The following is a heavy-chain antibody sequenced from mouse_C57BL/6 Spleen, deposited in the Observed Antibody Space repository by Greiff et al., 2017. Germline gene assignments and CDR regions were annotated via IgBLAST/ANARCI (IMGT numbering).Heavy chain of an antibody. CDR2: IYPGDGDT. CDR3: ASEVYYYGSSDGCIDD. J-gene: IGHJ1*03. V-gene: IGHV1-82*01. CDR1: GYAFSSSW. Sequence: QVQLKESGPELVKPGASVKISCKASGYAFSSSWMNWVKQRPGKGLEWIGRIYPGDGDTNYNGKFKGKATLTADKSSSTAYMQLSSLTSEDSAVYFCASEVYYYGSSDGCIDDWGTGTTVTVSS. D-gene: IGHD1-1*01.